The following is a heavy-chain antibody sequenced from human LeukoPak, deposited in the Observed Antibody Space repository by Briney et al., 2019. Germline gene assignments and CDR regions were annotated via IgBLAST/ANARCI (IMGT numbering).Heavy chain of an antibody. V-gene: IGHV3-30*18. D-gene: IGHD5-18*01. J-gene: IGHJ5*02. CDR3: AKAAIASPNWFDP. CDR2: ISFDGSRT. Sequence: GGSLRLSCAASGFTFRDYGMHWVRQTPGKELEWLAVISFDGSRTYYADSVKGRFTISRDNSKNMLYLQMNSLRAEDTAVYYCAKAAIASPNWFDPWGQGTLVTVSS. CDR1: GFTFRDYG.